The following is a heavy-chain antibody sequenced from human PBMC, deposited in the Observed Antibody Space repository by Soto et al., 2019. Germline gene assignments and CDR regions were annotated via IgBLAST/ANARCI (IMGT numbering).Heavy chain of an antibody. Sequence: QVQLVESGGGVVQPGRSLRLSCAASGFTFSSYAMHWVRQAPGKGLEWVAVISYDGRNKYYADSVKGRFTISRDNSKNTLYLQMNSLRAEDTAVYYCARGGAPRYCSGGSCYSGYYYGMDVWGQGTTVTVSS. V-gene: IGHV3-30*04. J-gene: IGHJ6*02. D-gene: IGHD2-15*01. CDR2: ISYDGRNK. CDR3: ARGGAPRYCSGGSCYSGYYYGMDV. CDR1: GFTFSSYA.